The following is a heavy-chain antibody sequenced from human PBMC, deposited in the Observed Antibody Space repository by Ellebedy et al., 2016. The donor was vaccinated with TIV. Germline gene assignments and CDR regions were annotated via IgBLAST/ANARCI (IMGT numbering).Heavy chain of an antibody. CDR2: ICSSSSTI. Sequence: GESLKISCVGSGFTFSTYSMNWVRQAPGKGLEWVSYICSSSSTIYYADSVKGRFTVSRDNAKDSLYLQMNSLRAEDTAIYYCARYAVGAYYFDYWGQGTLVTVSS. J-gene: IGHJ4*02. CDR3: ARYAVGAYYFDY. CDR1: GFTFSTYS. V-gene: IGHV3-48*04. D-gene: IGHD2-8*01.